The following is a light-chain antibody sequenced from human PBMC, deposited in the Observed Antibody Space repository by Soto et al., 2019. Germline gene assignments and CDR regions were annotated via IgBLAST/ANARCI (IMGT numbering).Light chain of an antibody. J-gene: IGKJ5*01. CDR2: DAS. V-gene: IGKV3-11*01. CDR3: QQRSNWPPIT. CDR1: HNVSSS. Sequence: EIVLTQSPATLSLSPGERATLSCRASHNVSSSLAWYQQKPGQAPRLLIYDASNRATGIPARFSGSGSGTDFTLTINSLEPEDFAVYYCQQRSNWPPITFGQGTRLEIK.